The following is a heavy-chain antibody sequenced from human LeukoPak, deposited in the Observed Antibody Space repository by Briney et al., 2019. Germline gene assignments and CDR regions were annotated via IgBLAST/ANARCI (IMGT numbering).Heavy chain of an antibody. J-gene: IGHJ4*02. V-gene: IGHV3-48*03. CDR2: INVGGSTI. CDR1: GFAFRSCE. Sequence: PGGSLRLSCAASGFAFRSCEMNWVRQAPGKGLEWVSYINVGGSTIYYADSVKGRFTISRDDAKNSLYLQTNSLRAEDTAVYYCARDLAGDHYFDSWGQGTLVTVSS. D-gene: IGHD3-16*01. CDR3: ARDLAGDHYFDS.